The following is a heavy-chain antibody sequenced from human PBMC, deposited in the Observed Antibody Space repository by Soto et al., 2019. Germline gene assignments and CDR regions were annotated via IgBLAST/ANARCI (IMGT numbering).Heavy chain of an antibody. CDR2: IHSDGSST. J-gene: IGHJ3*01. V-gene: IGHV3-74*01. Sequence: EVQLLESGGGLVQPGESLRLSCAASGFTFSYYWMHWVRQAPGMGLVWVSRIHSDGSSTTYADSVKGRFTISIDNDRNTLYRQMNSLRAEDRAVYYCPTGDRAAFDLWGKGTVLTLSS. CDR3: PTGDRAAFDL. CDR1: GFTFSYYW.